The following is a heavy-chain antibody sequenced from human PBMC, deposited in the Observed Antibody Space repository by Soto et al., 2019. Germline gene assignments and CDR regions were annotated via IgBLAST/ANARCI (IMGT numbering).Heavy chain of an antibody. Sequence: ESLKISCKGSGYSFTSYWIGWVRQMPGKGLEWMGIIYPGDSDTRYSPSFQGQVTISADKSISTAYLQWSSLKASDTAMYYCARQAAEAGTGFYAFDICGQGTMVTVSS. V-gene: IGHV5-51*01. CDR3: ARQAAEAGTGFYAFDI. CDR1: GYSFTSYW. CDR2: IYPGDSDT. J-gene: IGHJ3*02. D-gene: IGHD6-13*01.